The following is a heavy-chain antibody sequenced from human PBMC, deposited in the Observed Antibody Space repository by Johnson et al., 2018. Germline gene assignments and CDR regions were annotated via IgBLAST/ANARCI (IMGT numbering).Heavy chain of an antibody. Sequence: VQLVESGGGLVQPGGSXRLSCAASGFTFSSYAMTWVRQAPGKGPEWVSTISGITYYADSVKGRFAIPRDNSKNTLYLQMNSLRAEDTAVYYCAKAGNDAFDFWGQGTMVTVSS. CDR1: GFTFSSYA. J-gene: IGHJ3*01. CDR2: ISGIT. V-gene: IGHV3-23*04. CDR3: AKAGNDAFDF.